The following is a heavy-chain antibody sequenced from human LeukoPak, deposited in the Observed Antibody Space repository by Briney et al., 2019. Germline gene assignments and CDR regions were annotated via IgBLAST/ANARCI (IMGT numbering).Heavy chain of an antibody. J-gene: IGHJ6*03. CDR3: ARSYCGRDCYVYYYYYMDV. V-gene: IGHV4-61*02. D-gene: IGHD2-21*02. CDR1: GGSMGRTSYY. CDR2: IYNSGTT. Sequence: RSSETLSLTCTVSGGSMGRTSYYWSWIRQPAGKGLEWLGRIYNSGTTNYNPSLQSRFTISIDTAKNQFSLNLSSVTAADTAIYYCARSYCGRDCYVYYYYYMDVWGKGTTVTISS.